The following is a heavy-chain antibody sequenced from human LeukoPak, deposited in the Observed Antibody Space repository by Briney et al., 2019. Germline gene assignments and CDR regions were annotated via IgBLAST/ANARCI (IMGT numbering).Heavy chain of an antibody. V-gene: IGHV3-7*05. Sequence: GSLRLSCATSGFTFSSYWMSWVRQAPGTGLEWVANIKEDGSDKYYVDSVKGRFTISRDNAKNSLYLQMNSLRAEDTAVYYCARDTGYNTFDYWGQGTLVTVSS. CDR3: ARDTGYNTFDY. CDR2: IKEDGSDK. CDR1: GFTFSSYW. J-gene: IGHJ4*02. D-gene: IGHD5-24*01.